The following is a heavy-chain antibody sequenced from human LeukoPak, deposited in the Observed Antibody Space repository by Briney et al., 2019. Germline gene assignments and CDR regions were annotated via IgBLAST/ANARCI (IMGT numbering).Heavy chain of an antibody. Sequence: ASVKVSCKASGYTFTSYGISWVRQAPGQGLEWMGWISAYNGNTSYAQKLQGRVTMTTDTSTSTAYMELRSLRSDDTAVYYCARGPVGTSSSWYVNYYGMDVWGKGTTVTVSS. J-gene: IGHJ6*04. CDR2: ISAYNGNT. CDR3: ARGPVGTSSSWYVNYYGMDV. V-gene: IGHV1-18*04. CDR1: GYTFTSYG. D-gene: IGHD6-13*01.